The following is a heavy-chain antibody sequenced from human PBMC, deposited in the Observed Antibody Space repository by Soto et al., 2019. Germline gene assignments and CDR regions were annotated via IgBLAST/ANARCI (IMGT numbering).Heavy chain of an antibody. CDR1: GATFSSYA. CDR3: ARDQGPYGSGSYKSGMDV. Sequence: QGQLVQSGAEVKKPWSSVKVSCKASGATFSSYAISWVLQAPCQGLEWRGVIIPIFGTANYAQKFQGRVTITADEPTSTAYMELRSLRSEEMAVYYCARDQGPYGSGSYKSGMDVWGQGSTVTVYS. CDR2: IIPIFGTA. V-gene: IGHV1-69*01. D-gene: IGHD3-10*01. J-gene: IGHJ6*02.